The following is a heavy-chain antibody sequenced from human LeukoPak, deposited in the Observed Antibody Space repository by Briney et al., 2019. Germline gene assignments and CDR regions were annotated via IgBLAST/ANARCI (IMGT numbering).Heavy chain of an antibody. CDR3: ARDGTDYGDYVYYYYYMDV. D-gene: IGHD4-17*01. CDR1: GFTFSDYY. V-gene: IGHV3-11*01. CDR2: ISSSGSTI. J-gene: IGHJ6*03. Sequence: GGSLRLSCAASGFTFSDYYMSWIRQAPGKGLEWVSYISSSGSTIYYADSVKGRFTISRDNAKNSLYLQMNSLRAEDTALYYCARDGTDYGDYVYYYYYMDVWGKGTTVTVSS.